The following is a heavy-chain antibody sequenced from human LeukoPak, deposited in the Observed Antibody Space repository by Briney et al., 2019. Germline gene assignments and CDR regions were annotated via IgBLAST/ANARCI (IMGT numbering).Heavy chain of an antibody. CDR2: IYYSGST. CDR3: ATHQRDYDFWSGYFDY. V-gene: IGHV4-39*01. J-gene: IGHJ4*02. Sequence: PSETLSLTCTVSGGSISSSSYYWGWIRQPPGKGLEWIGSIYYSGSTYYNPSLKSRVTISVDTSKNQFSLKLSSVTAADTAVYYCATHQRDYDFWSGYFDYWGQGTLVTVSS. D-gene: IGHD3-3*01. CDR1: GGSISSSSYY.